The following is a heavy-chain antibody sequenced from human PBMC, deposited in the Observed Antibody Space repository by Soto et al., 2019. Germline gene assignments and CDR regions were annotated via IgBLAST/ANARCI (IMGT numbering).Heavy chain of an antibody. V-gene: IGHV3-23*01. J-gene: IGHJ6*02. Sequence: PGGSLRLSCAASGFTFSSYAMGWVRQAPGKGLEWVSAISGSGGSTYYADSVKGRFTISRDNSKNTLYLQMNSLRAEDTAVYYCAKARAARPYYYYGMDVWGQGTTVTVSS. CDR2: ISGSGGST. CDR1: GFTFSSYA. D-gene: IGHD6-13*01. CDR3: AKARAARPYYYYGMDV.